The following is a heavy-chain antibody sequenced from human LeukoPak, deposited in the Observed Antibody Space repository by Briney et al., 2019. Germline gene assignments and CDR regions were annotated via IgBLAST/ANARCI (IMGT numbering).Heavy chain of an antibody. Sequence: SETLSLTCTVSGGSISNYWWGWIRQPPGKGLEWIGYVLDSGGTNYNPSLKSRVTISVDTSKNQFSLKLSSVTAADTAVFYCVRYVVYGSGIYYFDYWGQGTLVTVSS. V-gene: IGHV4-4*08. CDR1: GGSISNYW. CDR3: VRYVVYGSGIYYFDY. D-gene: IGHD3-10*01. J-gene: IGHJ4*02. CDR2: VLDSGGT.